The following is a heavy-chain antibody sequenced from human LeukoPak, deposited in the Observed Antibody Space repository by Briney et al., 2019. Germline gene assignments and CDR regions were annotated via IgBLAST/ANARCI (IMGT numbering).Heavy chain of an antibody. CDR3: ARLSYSSSLSWWFDP. CDR1: GYSFTSYW. CDR2: IYPGDSDT. J-gene: IGHJ5*02. D-gene: IGHD6-6*01. Sequence: RGESLKISCKGSGYSFTSYWIGWVHQMPGKGLEWMGIIYPGDSDTRYSPSFQGQVTISADKSISTAYLQWSSLKASDTAMYYCARLSYSSSLSWWFDPWGQGTLVTVSS. V-gene: IGHV5-51*07.